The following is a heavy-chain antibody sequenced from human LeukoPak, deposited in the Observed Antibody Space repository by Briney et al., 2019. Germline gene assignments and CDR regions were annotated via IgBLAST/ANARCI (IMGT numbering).Heavy chain of an antibody. V-gene: IGHV3-74*01. J-gene: IGHJ4*02. CDR2: INSDGTNT. D-gene: IGHD3-3*01. CDR1: TFTFSRYR. CDR3: ARDRAAFGVVQVGY. Sequence: GGSLRLSCAASTFTFSRYRMHWVRQAPGKGLVWVSRINSDGTNTYYADSVKGLFTISRDNTKNTLYLQMNSLRTEDTAVYYCARDRAAFGVVQVGYWGQGTLVTVSS.